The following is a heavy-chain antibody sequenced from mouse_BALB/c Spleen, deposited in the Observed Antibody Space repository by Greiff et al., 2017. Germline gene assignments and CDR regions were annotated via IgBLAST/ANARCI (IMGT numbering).Heavy chain of an antibody. CDR1: GYTFTSYW. J-gene: IGHJ4*01. Sequence: QVQLQQPGAELVRPGASVKLSCKASGYTFTSYWINWVKQRPGQGLEWIGNIYPSDSYTNYNQKFKDKATLTVDKSSSTAYMQLSSPTSEDSAVYYCTRFDGCMDYWGQGTSVTVSS. CDR2: IYPSDSYT. V-gene: IGHV1-69*02. CDR3: TRFDGCMDY. D-gene: IGHD1-1*01.